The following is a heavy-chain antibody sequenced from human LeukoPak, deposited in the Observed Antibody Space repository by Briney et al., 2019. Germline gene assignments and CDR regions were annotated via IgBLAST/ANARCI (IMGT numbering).Heavy chain of an antibody. CDR2: TSSSSSYT. D-gene: IGHD2-2*01. CDR3: ARVPRYCGSTSCYDY. CDR1: GFTFSDYY. J-gene: IGHJ4*02. Sequence: SGGSLRLSCAASGFTFSDYYMNWIRQAPGKGLEWVSDTSSSSSYTNYADSVKGRFTISRDNAKNSLYLQMNSLRAEDTAVYYCARVPRYCGSTSCYDYWGQGTLVTVSS. V-gene: IGHV3-11*05.